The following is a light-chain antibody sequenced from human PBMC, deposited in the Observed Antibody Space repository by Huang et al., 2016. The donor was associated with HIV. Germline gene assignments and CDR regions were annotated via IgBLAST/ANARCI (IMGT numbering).Light chain of an antibody. J-gene: IGKJ3*01. CDR3: QHYGRSPPFT. CDR2: GAA. Sequence: EIVLTQSPGTLSLSPGDTATLSCRASQSVISSYLACYQQRPGQRPRLLMYGAASRATGIPDRFSGSGSGTEYTLTINSLEPEDSAIYFCQHYGRSPPFTFGPGTRLHIK. V-gene: IGKV3-20*01. CDR1: QSVISSY.